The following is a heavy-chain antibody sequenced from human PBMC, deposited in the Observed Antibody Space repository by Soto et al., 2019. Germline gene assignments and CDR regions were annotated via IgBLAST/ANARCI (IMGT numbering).Heavy chain of an antibody. V-gene: IGHV6-1*01. D-gene: IGHD2-8*01. J-gene: IGHJ6*02. CDR3: AREDIVLMVYAIGCYGMDV. Sequence: PSQTLSLTCAISGDSVSSNSAAWNWIRQSPSRGLEWLGRTYYRSKWYNDYAVSVKSRITINPDTSKNQFSLQLNSVTPEDTAVYYCAREDIVLMVYAIGCYGMDVWGQGTTVTVSS. CDR2: TYYRSKWYN. CDR1: GDSVSSNSAA.